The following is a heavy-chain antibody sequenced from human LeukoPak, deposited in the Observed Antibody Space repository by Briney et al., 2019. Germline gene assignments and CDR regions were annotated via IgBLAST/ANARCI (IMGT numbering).Heavy chain of an antibody. V-gene: IGHV3-48*03. J-gene: IGHJ4*02. CDR1: GFTFSSYE. Sequence: GGSLRLSCAASGFTFSSYEMNWVRQAPGKGLEWVSYISSSGSTIYYADSVKGRFTISRDNAKNSLYLQMNSLRAEDTAVYYCARGSGEAGWYYYDSSGYPDYWGQGTLVTVSS. D-gene: IGHD3-22*01. CDR3: ARGSGEAGWYYYDSSGYPDY. CDR2: ISSSGSTI.